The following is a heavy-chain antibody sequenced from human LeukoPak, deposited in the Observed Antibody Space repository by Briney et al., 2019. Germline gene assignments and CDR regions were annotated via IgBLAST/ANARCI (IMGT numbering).Heavy chain of an antibody. V-gene: IGHV1-69*13. CDR2: IIPIFGTA. J-gene: IGHJ3*02. D-gene: IGHD3-16*01. Sequence: ASVKVSCKASGGTFSSYAISWVRQAPGQGLEWMGGIIPIFGTANYAQKFQGRVTITADESTSTAYMELSSLRSEDTAVYYCAKDPVNWGQDSGTFDIWGQGTMVTVSS. CDR3: AKDPVNWGQDSGTFDI. CDR1: GGTFSSYA.